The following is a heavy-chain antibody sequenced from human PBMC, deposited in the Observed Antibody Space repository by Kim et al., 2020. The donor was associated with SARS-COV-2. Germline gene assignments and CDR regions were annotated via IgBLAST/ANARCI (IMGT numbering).Heavy chain of an antibody. J-gene: IGHJ4*02. CDR3: ARRSGGWFRYFDY. D-gene: IGHD6-19*01. V-gene: IGHV4-39*01. Sequence: YNPSLKSRVTIPVDTSKNQFSLKRSSVTAADTAVYYCARRSGGWFRYFDYWGQGTLVTVSS.